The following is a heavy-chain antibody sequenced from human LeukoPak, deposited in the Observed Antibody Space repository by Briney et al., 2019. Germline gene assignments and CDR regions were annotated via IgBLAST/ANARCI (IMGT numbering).Heavy chain of an antibody. D-gene: IGHD3-9*01. J-gene: IGHJ4*02. V-gene: IGHV3-7*01. CDR2: IGYDGSQK. Sequence: GGSLRLSCAASGCSLSSYYMSWVRQAPGKGLEWMANIGYDGSQKNYDDSLKGRFTISRDNAKNSVYLQMNSLRAEDTAVYYCAREYFPPGLLTIVFDNWGQGTLVTVSS. CDR1: GCSLSSYY. CDR3: AREYFPPGLLTIVFDN.